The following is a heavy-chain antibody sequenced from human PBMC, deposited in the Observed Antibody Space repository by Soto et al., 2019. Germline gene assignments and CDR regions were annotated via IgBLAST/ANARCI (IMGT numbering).Heavy chain of an antibody. V-gene: IGHV3-48*01. CDR3: ARARGGYLDY. CDR1: GFTFSSYS. D-gene: IGHD3-10*01. CDR2: ISSSSSTM. Sequence: EVQLVESGGGLVQPGGSLRLSCAASGFTFSSYSMNWVRQTPGKGLEWVSYISSSSSTMYYADSVKGRFTISRDNAKNSLYLKMNSLRAEDTAVYYCARARGGYLDYWGQGTLVTVSS. J-gene: IGHJ4*02.